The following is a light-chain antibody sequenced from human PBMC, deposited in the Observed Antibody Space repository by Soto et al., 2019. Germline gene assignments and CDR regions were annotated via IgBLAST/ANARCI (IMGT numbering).Light chain of an antibody. CDR3: QQYGSAPFT. CDR2: GAS. V-gene: IGKV3-20*01. Sequence: EIVLTQSPGTMSVSPGERVTLSCRASQSVSSNFLAWHQQKPGQAPRLLIYGASSRAGGIPDRFRGSGSGTDFTLTIYSLEPEDFAVYYCQQYGSAPFTFCPGTKVDVK. J-gene: IGKJ3*01. CDR1: QSVSSNF.